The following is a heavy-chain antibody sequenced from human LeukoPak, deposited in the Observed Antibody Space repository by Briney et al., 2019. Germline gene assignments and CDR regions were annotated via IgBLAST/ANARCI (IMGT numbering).Heavy chain of an antibody. V-gene: IGHV3-30*02. D-gene: IGHD2-21*02. CDR1: VFTFSRYS. J-gene: IGHJ4*02. CDR2: IRYDGSNK. Sequence: GGSLRLSCAASVFTFSRYSLHWVRQAPGRGLGCVAFIRYDGSNKYYADSVKGRFTISRENSKNTLYLQMSSLRAEDTAVYYCAKEGGMVTDYWGQGTLVTVSS. CDR3: AKEGGMVTDY.